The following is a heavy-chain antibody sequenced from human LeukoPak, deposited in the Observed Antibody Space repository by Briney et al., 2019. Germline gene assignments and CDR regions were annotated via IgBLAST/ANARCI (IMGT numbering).Heavy chain of an antibody. CDR1: GFTFCSYG. CDR3: AKGRGYCSGGSCYSDY. D-gene: IGHD2-15*01. V-gene: IGHV3-23*01. CDR2: ITGIVNST. Sequence: PGGSLRLSCAASGFTFCSYGMSWVRQAPGKGLEWVSTITGIVNSTFYADSVKGRFTISRDHSKNTLYLQMNSLTAEDTAVYYCAKGRGYCSGGSCYSDYWGQGTLVTVSS. J-gene: IGHJ4*02.